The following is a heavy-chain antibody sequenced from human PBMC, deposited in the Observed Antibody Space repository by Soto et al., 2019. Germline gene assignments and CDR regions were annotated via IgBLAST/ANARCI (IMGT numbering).Heavy chain of an antibody. D-gene: IGHD3-3*01. CDR2: IYYSGST. CDR3: ARGESYYDFWSGSKPSWAFDY. V-gene: IGHV4-31*03. Sequence: PSETLSLTCXVSGGSISSGGYYWSWIRQHPGKGLEWIGYIYYSGSTYYNPSLKSRVTISVDTSKNQFSLKLSSVTAADTAVYYCARGESYYDFWSGSKPSWAFDYWGQGTLVTVSS. J-gene: IGHJ4*02. CDR1: GGSISSGGYY.